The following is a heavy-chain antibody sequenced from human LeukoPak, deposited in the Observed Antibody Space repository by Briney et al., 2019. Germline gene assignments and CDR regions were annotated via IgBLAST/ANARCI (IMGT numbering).Heavy chain of an antibody. V-gene: IGHV3-30*18. CDR1: GFTFSSYG. J-gene: IGHJ4*02. Sequence: GRSLRLSCAASGFTFSSYGMHWVRQAPGKGLEWVAVISYDGSNKYYADSVKGRFTISRDNSKNTLYLQMNSLRAEDTAVYYCAKDREGYYYDSSGYWDYWGQGTLVTVSS. D-gene: IGHD3-22*01. CDR3: AKDREGYYYDSSGYWDY. CDR2: ISYDGSNK.